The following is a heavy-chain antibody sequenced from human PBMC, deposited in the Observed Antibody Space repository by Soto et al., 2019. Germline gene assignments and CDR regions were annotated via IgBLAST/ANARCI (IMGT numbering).Heavy chain of an antibody. CDR3: ARHPERIAEIGWFDP. J-gene: IGHJ5*02. CDR2: ISSSSSTI. CDR1: GFTFSSYS. Sequence: VQLVESGGGLVQPGGSLRLSCAAYGFTFSSYSMNWVRQAPGKGLEWVSYISSSSSTIYYADSVKGRFTISRDNAKNSLYLQMNSLRAEDTAVYYCARHPERIAEIGWFDPWGQGTLVTVSS. V-gene: IGHV3-48*01. D-gene: IGHD6-13*01.